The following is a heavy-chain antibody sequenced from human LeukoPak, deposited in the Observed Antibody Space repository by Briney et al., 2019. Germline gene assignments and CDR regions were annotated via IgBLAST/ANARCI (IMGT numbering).Heavy chain of an antibody. CDR1: IGSFSGYY. V-gene: IGHV4-34*01. CDR3: ARGYGRWLQTPTWYFDL. CDR2: INHSEST. D-gene: IGHD5-24*01. J-gene: IGHJ2*01. Sequence: SETLSLTCAVYIGSFSGYYWSWIRQPPGKGLEWIGEINHSESTNYNPSLKSRVTISVDTSKNQFSLKLSSVTAADTAVYYCARGYGRWLQTPTWYFDLWGRGTLVTVSS.